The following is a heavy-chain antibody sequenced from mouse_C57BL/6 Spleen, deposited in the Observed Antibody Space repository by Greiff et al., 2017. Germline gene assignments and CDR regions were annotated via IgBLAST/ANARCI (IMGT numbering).Heavy chain of an antibody. CDR2: IDPSDSNT. V-gene: IGHV1-69*01. CDR1: GYTFTSYW. CDR3: AIKRYYGSPYGYFDV. J-gene: IGHJ1*03. Sequence: QVQLQQPGAELVMPGASVKLSCKASGYTFTSYWMHWVKQRPGQGLEWIGEIDPSDSNTYYNQKFKGKSTLAVDKSSSTAYMQLSSLTSEDSAVYYCAIKRYYGSPYGYFDVWGTGTTVTVSS. D-gene: IGHD1-1*01.